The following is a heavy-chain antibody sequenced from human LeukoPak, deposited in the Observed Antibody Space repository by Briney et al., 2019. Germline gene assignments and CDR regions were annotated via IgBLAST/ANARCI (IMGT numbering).Heavy chain of an antibody. J-gene: IGHJ4*02. CDR1: GGSISNYY. CDR3: ARGYYGSGSYSPFDY. Sequence: PSETLSLTCTVSGGSISNYYWSWIRQPAGKGLEWIGRIYTSGSTNYNPSLKSRVTMSVDTSKNQFSLKLSSVTAADTAVYFCARGYYGSGSYSPFDYWGQGTLVTVSS. CDR2: IYTSGST. D-gene: IGHD3-10*01. V-gene: IGHV4-4*07.